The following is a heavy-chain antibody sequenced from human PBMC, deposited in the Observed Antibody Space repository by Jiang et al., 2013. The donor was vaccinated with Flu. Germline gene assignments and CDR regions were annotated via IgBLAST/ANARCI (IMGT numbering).Heavy chain of an antibody. J-gene: IGHJ4*02. V-gene: IGHV4-4*07. CDR3: GRDVGGSGHL. CDR2: IFSTGRT. CDR1: CLLQFLL. Sequence: GLGEAFGDPVPHLHCLWCLLQFLLLELGPAAAGKGLEWLGRIFSTGRTNYNPSLKSRVTLSLDTSENQFSLKLTSLTAADTAVYYCGRDVGGSGHLWGQGVLVTVSS. D-gene: IGHD1-26*01.